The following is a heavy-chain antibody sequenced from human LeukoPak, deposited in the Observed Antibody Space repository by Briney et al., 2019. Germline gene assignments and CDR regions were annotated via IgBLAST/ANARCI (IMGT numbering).Heavy chain of an antibody. J-gene: IGHJ4*02. CDR3: ARDIRHSSGYLGY. Sequence: SETLSLTCTVSGGSISSSSYYWGWIRQPPGKGLEWIGSIYYSGSTYYNPSLKSRVTISVDTSKNQFSLKLSSVTAADTAVYYCARDIRHSSGYLGYWGQGSLVTVSS. V-gene: IGHV4-39*07. D-gene: IGHD3-22*01. CDR1: GGSISSSSYY. CDR2: IYYSGST.